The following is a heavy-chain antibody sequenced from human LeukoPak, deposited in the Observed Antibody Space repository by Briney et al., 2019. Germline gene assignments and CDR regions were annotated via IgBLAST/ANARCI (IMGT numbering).Heavy chain of an antibody. J-gene: IGHJ4*02. CDR1: GDSIKSYY. CDR2: ISTSGTT. Sequence: SETPSLTCTVSGDSIKSYYWHWIRQPAGKGLEWIGRISTSGTTNYNPSLQSRVTMSVDTSKNQFSLELSSVTAADTAVYYCARIYCSGDFCYRTVDQWGQGTLVTVSS. D-gene: IGHD2-15*01. CDR3: ARIYCSGDFCYRTVDQ. V-gene: IGHV4-4*07.